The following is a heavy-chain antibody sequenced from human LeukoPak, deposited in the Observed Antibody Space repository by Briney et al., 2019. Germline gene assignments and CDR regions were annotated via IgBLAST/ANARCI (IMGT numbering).Heavy chain of an antibody. J-gene: IGHJ3*02. D-gene: IGHD1-26*01. CDR2: ISSSGGTK. CDR1: GFIFSNYE. Sequence: PGGSLRLSCAASGFIFSNYEMNWVRQAPGKGLEWVSYISSSGGTKYYADSVKGRFTISRDNAKNSLYLQMNSLRAEDTAVYYCARPYRVGAADAFDIWGQGTMVTVSS. CDR3: ARPYRVGAADAFDI. V-gene: IGHV3-48*03.